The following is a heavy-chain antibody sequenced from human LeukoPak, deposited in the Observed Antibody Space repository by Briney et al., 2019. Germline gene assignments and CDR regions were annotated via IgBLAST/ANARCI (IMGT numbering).Heavy chain of an antibody. CDR1: GYTFTSYA. D-gene: IGHD3-10*01. CDR3: ARGVLWFGELDGMGY. CDR2: MNTNTGNP. V-gene: IGHV7-4-1*02. Sequence: GASVKVSCKASGYTFTSYAMNWVRQAPGQGLEWMGWMNTNTGNPTYAQGFTGRFVFSLDTSVSTAYLQISSLKAEDTAVYYCARGVLWFGELDGMGYWGQGTLVTVSS. J-gene: IGHJ4*02.